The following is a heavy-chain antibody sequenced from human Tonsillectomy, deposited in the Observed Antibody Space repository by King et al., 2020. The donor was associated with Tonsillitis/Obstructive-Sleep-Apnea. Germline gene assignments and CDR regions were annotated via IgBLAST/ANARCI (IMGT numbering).Heavy chain of an antibody. V-gene: IGHV3-43*02. J-gene: IGHJ6*03. D-gene: IGHD1-26*01. Sequence: VQLVQSGGGVVQPGGSLRLSCAASGFTFDDYAMHWVRQAPGKGLEWVSLISGDGGSTYYADSVKGRFTISRDNSKNSLYLQMNSLRTEDTALYYCAKDGEWELLHYYYSYMDVWGKGTTVTVSS. CDR1: GFTFDDYA. CDR3: AKDGEWELLHYYYSYMDV. CDR2: ISGDGGST.